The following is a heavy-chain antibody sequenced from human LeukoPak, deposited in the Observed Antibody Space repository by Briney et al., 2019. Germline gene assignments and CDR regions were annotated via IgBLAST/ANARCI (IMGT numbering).Heavy chain of an antibody. CDR1: GFTFSDYY. J-gene: IGHJ4*02. V-gene: IGHV3-74*01. Sequence: PGGSLRLSCAASGFTFSDYYMSWIRQAPGKGLVWVSRINTDGSSTSYADSVKGRFTISRDNAKNTLYLQMNSLRAEDTAVYYCARATVEYSSPRYWGQGTLVTVSS. CDR3: ARATVEYSSPRY. D-gene: IGHD6-6*01. CDR2: INTDGSST.